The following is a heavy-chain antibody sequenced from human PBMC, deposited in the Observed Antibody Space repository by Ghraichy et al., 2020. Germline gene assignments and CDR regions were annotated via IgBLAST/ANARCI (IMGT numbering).Heavy chain of an antibody. D-gene: IGHD6-19*01. CDR2: IYYSGST. V-gene: IGHV4-59*01. CDR1: GGSISSYY. CDR3: ARVGLGRRSAFDI. J-gene: IGHJ3*02. Sequence: SQTLSLTCTVSGGSISSYYWSWIRQPLGKGLEWIGYIYYSGSTNYNPSLKSRVTISVDTSKNQFSLKLSSVTAADTAVYYCARVGLGRRSAFDIWGQGTMVTVSS.